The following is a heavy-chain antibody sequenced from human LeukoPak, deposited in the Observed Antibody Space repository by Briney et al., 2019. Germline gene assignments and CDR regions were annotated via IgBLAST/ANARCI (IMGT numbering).Heavy chain of an antibody. CDR2: INPNSGGT. V-gene: IGHV1-2*02. Sequence: GASVKVSCKASGYTFTGYYMHWVRQAPGQGLEWMGWINPNSGGTNYAQKFQGRVTMTRDTSISTAYMELSRLRSGDTAVYYCARVPRAVVTATSYYDYWGQGTLVTVSS. CDR3: ARVPRAVVTATSYYDY. CDR1: GYTFTGYY. J-gene: IGHJ4*02. D-gene: IGHD2-21*02.